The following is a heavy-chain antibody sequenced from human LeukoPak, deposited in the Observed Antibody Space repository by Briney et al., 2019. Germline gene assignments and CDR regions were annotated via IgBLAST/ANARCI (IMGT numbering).Heavy chain of an antibody. J-gene: IGHJ6*02. CDR3: AKDVSSNDFWSGYFVAPDRGMDV. V-gene: IGHV3-30*02. CDR1: GFTFSSYG. D-gene: IGHD3-3*01. CDR2: IWYDGSNK. Sequence: GGSLRLSCAASGFTFSSYGMHWVRQAPGKGLEWVAVIWYDGSNKYYADSVRGRFTISRDNSKNTLYLQMNRLRPEDTAVYYCAKDVSSNDFWSGYFVAPDRGMDVWGQGTTVTVSS.